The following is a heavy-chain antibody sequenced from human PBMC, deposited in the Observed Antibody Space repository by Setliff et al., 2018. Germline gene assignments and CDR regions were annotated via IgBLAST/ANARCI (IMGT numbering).Heavy chain of an antibody. V-gene: IGHV4-59*11. Sequence: PSEILSLTCTVSGGSISSHYWSWIRQPPGKGLEWIGSIYYSGSTNYNPSLKSRVTISVDTSKNQFSLKLSSVTAADTAVYYCARDWTVWFGELSGWFDPWGQGTLVTVSS. CDR2: IYYSGST. D-gene: IGHD3-10*01. CDR1: GGSISSHY. CDR3: ARDWTVWFGELSGWFDP. J-gene: IGHJ5*02.